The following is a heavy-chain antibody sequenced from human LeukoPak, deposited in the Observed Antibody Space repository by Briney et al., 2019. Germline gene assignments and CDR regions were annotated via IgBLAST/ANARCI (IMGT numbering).Heavy chain of an antibody. CDR1: GFTVSSNY. J-gene: IGHJ3*02. V-gene: IGHV3-53*05. Sequence: GGSLRLSCAASGFTVSSNYMSWVRQAPGKGLEWVSVIYSGGSTYYADSVKGRFTISRDNSKNTLYLQMNSLRAEDTAVYYCAKATYYDFWSGALGAFDIWGQGTMVTVSS. D-gene: IGHD3-3*01. CDR3: AKATYYDFWSGALGAFDI. CDR2: IYSGGST.